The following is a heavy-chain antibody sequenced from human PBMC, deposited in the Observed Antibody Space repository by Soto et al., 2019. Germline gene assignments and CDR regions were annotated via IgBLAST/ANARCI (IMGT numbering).Heavy chain of an antibody. Sequence: PGDPLKICCKGSGESFVGYWIPWVRPKPGKGLEWMGRIDPSDSQTYYSPSFRGHVTISVTKSITTVFLQWSSLRASDTAMYYCARQIYDSDTGPNFQYYFDSWGQGTQVTVSS. CDR2: IDPSDSQT. CDR3: ARQIYDSDTGPNFQYYFDS. V-gene: IGHV5-10-1*01. J-gene: IGHJ4*02. D-gene: IGHD3-22*01. CDR1: GESFVGYW.